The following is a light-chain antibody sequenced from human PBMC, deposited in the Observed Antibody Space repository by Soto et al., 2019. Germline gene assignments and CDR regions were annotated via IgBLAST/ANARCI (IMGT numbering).Light chain of an antibody. CDR3: QQYESYSSGP. J-gene: IGKJ1*01. V-gene: IGKV1-5*01. CDR2: DAS. CDR1: QPVNTW. Sequence: TQMTQSLSTLSASVGDRVTITCRASQPVNTWLAWYQQKPGKAPKVLIFDASSLKTGVPSRFSGSGSGTEFTLTISNLQPDDFPAYYCQQYESYSSGPFGQGTKVDIK.